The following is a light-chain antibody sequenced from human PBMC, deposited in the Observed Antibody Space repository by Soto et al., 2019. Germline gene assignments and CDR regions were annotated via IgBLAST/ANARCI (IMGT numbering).Light chain of an antibody. CDR1: SSNIGAGYD. CDR2: GNN. Sequence: QSALTQPPSVSGAPGQTVTISCSGSSSNIGAGYDVHWYQQLPGTAPKLLIFGNNNRPSGVPDRFSGSKSGTSASLAITGLQTEDEADYYCQSYANRSDYVFGTGTKLTVL. J-gene: IGLJ1*01. CDR3: QSYANRSDYV. V-gene: IGLV1-40*01.